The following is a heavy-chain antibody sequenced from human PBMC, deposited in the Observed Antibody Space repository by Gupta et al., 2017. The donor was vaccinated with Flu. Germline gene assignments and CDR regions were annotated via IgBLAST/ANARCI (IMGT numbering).Heavy chain of an antibody. Sequence: SCAASGFTFSTFGMNWVRQAPGKRLEWRSFVTSRGDAMYYADSVRGRFTISRDNAKNSLYLRLSSLRAEDTAVYYCCGDGYNRIDDWGQGTLVTVSS. V-gene: IGHV3-48*01. CDR2: VTSRGDAM. CDR3: CGDGYNRIDD. CDR1: GFTFSTFG. D-gene: IGHD5-12*01. J-gene: IGHJ4*02.